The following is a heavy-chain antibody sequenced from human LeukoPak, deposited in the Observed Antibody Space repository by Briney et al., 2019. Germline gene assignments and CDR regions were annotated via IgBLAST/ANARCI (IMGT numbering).Heavy chain of an antibody. CDR1: GSTFTSHY. J-gene: IGHJ6*02. CDR3: ARDQEGSTILVVDSYGRDC. D-gene: IGHD3-22*01. CDR2: INPSGGRT. V-gene: IGHV1-46*01. Sequence: ASVKVSCKASGSTFTSHYMHWVRQAPGQGVEWMGIINPSGGRTSYAQKFQGRVTMTRDTSTSTVYMELSSLRSEDTAVYYCARDQEGSTILVVDSYGRDCWGQGTTVTVCS.